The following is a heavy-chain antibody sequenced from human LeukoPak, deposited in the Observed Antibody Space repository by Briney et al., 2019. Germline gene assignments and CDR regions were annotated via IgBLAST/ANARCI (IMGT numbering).Heavy chain of an antibody. Sequence: ASVKVSCKASGYTFTGYYVHWVRQAPGQGLEWMGWINPNSGGTNYAQKFQGRVTMTRDTSISTAYMELSRLRSDDTAVYYCARVGHDCSGGSCSARYYFDCWGQGTLVTVSS. D-gene: IGHD2-15*01. CDR3: ARVGHDCSGGSCSARYYFDC. J-gene: IGHJ4*02. V-gene: IGHV1-2*02. CDR2: INPNSGGT. CDR1: GYTFTGYY.